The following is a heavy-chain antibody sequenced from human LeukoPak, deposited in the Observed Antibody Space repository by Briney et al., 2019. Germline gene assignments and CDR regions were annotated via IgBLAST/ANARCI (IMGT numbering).Heavy chain of an antibody. CDR3: AKGEDIVVVPASGNDI. J-gene: IGHJ3*02. V-gene: IGHV3-23*01. Sequence: GGSLRLSCAASGFTFSSYAMSWVRQAPGKGLEWVSAISGSGGSTQYADTGQGRFSSSKDNSKKMLYLQMNSLRAEDTAVYYCAKGEDIVVVPASGNDIWGQGTMVTVSS. CDR1: GFTFSSYA. D-gene: IGHD2-2*01. CDR2: ISGSGGST.